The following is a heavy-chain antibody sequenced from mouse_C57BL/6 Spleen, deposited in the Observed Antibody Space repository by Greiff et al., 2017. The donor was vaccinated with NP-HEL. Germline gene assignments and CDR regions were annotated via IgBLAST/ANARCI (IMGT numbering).Heavy chain of an antibody. CDR2: IYPGNSDT. V-gene: IGHV1-5*01. D-gene: IGHD1-1*01. J-gene: IGHJ1*03. CDR3: TRSNYYRGGFWYFDV. CDR1: GYTFTSYW. Sequence: EVQLQQSGTVLARPGASVKMSCKTSGYTFTSYWMHWVKQRPGQGLEWIGAIYPGNSDTSYNQKFKGKAKLTAVTSASTAYMELSSLTNEDSAVYYCTRSNYYRGGFWYFDVWGTGTTVTVSS.